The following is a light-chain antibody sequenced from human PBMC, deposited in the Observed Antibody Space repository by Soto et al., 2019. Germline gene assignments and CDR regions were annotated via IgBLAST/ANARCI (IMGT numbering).Light chain of an antibody. CDR2: EVS. J-gene: IGLJ1*01. CDR1: SSDVGGYNF. CDR3: SPYTSSGNRV. Sequence: QSALTQPSSVSGSPGQSITISCTGTSSDVGGYNFVSWYQQHPGKAPKLMIFEVSNRPSGVSNRFSGSKSGNTAWLTIPGLQAEDEADSYCSPYTSSGNRVFVNGKKLTVL. V-gene: IGLV2-14*01.